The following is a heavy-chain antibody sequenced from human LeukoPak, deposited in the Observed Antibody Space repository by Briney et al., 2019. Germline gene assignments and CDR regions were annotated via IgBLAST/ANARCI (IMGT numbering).Heavy chain of an antibody. D-gene: IGHD3-22*01. CDR1: GITLSNYA. V-gene: IGHV3-23*01. CDR3: AKRGVVIRVILVGFHKEAYYFDS. CDR2: ISGSGGGT. Sequence: GWSLRLSCAVSGITLSNYAMSWVRQAPGRGLEWVAGISGSGGGTNYADSEKGRFTISRDNPKNTLYLQMNNLRADDTAVYFCAKRGVVIRVILVGFHKEAYYFDSWGQGALVTVSS. J-gene: IGHJ4*02.